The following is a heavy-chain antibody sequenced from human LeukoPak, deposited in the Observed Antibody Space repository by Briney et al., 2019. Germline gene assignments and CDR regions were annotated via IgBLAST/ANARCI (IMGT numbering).Heavy chain of an antibody. V-gene: IGHV3-9*01. D-gene: IGHD3-10*01. Sequence: GRSLRLSCAASGFTFDDYAMHWVRQAPGKGLEWVSGISWNSGSIGYADSVKGRFTISGDNAKNSLYLQMNSLRAEDTALYYCAKALGSGSYGSPDAFDIWGQGTMVTVSS. CDR1: GFTFDDYA. CDR2: ISWNSGSI. CDR3: AKALGSGSYGSPDAFDI. J-gene: IGHJ3*02.